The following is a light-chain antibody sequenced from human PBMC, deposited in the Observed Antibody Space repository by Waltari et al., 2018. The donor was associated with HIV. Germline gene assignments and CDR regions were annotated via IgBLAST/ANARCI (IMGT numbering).Light chain of an antibody. CDR2: KVD. CDR3: ASYTANDTVM. Sequence: SGLTQPASVSGFPGPSITISCTGADSDFGFYNFVSWYHQHPGKVPKVILSKVDSRASGVSDRFSGSKSGNTASLTISGLRTEDEGVYFCASYTANDTVMFAGGTTVTVL. CDR1: DSDFGFYNF. J-gene: IGLJ3*02. V-gene: IGLV2-14*01.